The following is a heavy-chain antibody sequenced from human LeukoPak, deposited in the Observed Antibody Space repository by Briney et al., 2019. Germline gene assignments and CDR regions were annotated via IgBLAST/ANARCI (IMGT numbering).Heavy chain of an antibody. CDR3: AEDATGTTAYYFDS. J-gene: IGHJ4*02. Sequence: GGSLRLSFAASRFTFSSYAMSCVRQAPGKGLEWVLAISSSGAYYADSVKGRFTISRDNSKNTLYLQMNSLRAEDTAVYYCAEDATGTTAYYFDSWGQGTLVTVSS. CDR2: ISSSGA. V-gene: IGHV3-23*01. CDR1: RFTFSSYA. D-gene: IGHD1-1*01.